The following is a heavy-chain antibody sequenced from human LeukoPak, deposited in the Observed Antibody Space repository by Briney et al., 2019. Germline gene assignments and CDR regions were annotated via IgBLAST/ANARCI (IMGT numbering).Heavy chain of an antibody. J-gene: IGHJ4*02. Sequence: SQTLSLTCAVSGGSISSGGFSWSWIRQPPGKGLEWIGYVFHSGGTYYNPSLKSRVTISVDTPKNQISLKLSSVTAADTAVYYCAREGTSRFFDYWGQGTLVTVSS. CDR2: VFHSGGT. CDR1: GGSISSGGFS. CDR3: AREGTSRFFDY. D-gene: IGHD1/OR15-1a*01. V-gene: IGHV4-30-2*01.